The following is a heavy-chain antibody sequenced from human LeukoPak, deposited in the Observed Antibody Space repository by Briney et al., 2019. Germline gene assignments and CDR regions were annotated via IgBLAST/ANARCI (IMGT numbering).Heavy chain of an antibody. V-gene: IGHV3-7*01. Sequence: PGGSLRLSCAASGFTFSSYAMSWVRQAPGKGLEWVANIKQDGSEKYYVDSVKGRFTISRDNAKNSLYLQMNSLRAEDTAVYYCARSQYDYVWGSYRYIHSDYWGQGTLVTVSS. CDR2: IKQDGSEK. D-gene: IGHD3-16*02. CDR1: GFTFSSYA. CDR3: ARSQYDYVWGSYRYIHSDY. J-gene: IGHJ4*02.